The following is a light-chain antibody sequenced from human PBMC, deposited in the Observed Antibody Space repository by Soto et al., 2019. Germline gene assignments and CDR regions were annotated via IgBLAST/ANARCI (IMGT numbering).Light chain of an antibody. CDR2: EVN. CDR3: SSYTSSSTHYV. J-gene: IGLJ1*01. Sequence: SALTQPASLSGSPGQSITISCTGTSSDIGAYDYVSWFQQHPGKAPKLMISEVNNRPSGVSNRFSGSKSGNTAYLTISGLQVEDEADYYCSSYTSSSTHYVFGTGTRSPS. CDR1: SSDIGAYDY. V-gene: IGLV2-14*01.